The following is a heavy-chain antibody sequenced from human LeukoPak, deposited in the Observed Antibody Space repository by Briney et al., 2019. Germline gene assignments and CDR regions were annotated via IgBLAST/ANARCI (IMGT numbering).Heavy chain of an antibody. J-gene: IGHJ4*02. Sequence: GGSLRLSCAASGFVFDDYGMNWVRQVPGKGLEWVSGINWNGGTIGYADSVNGRFTISRDNAKNSLYLQMNSLRVEDTAFYYCARGHSSSWYGFPDYWGQGTLVTVSS. CDR3: ARGHSSSWYGFPDY. V-gene: IGHV3-20*04. D-gene: IGHD6-13*01. CDR1: GFVFDDYG. CDR2: INWNGGTI.